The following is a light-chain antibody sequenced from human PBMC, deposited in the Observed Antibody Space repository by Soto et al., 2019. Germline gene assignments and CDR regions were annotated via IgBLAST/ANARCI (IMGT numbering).Light chain of an antibody. V-gene: IGLV2-11*01. J-gene: IGLJ1*01. Sequence: QSVLTQPRSVSGSPGQSVTISCTGTSSDVGAYNAVSWYQQNPGKAPKFMIYDVTKRPSGVPDRFSGSKSGNTASLTISGLQAEDEADYYCFSYAGNYIYVFGTGTKVTV. CDR3: FSYAGNYIYV. CDR1: SSDVGAYNA. CDR2: DVT.